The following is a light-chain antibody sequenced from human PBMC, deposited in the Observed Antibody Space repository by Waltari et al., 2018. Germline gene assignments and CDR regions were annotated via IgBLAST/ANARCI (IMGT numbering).Light chain of an antibody. Sequence: SALPHPGSLSGSPGQPVTIPCTAPSRELGGYNYVSWYQQHPGKAPKLMIYDVSKRPSGVPDRFSGSKDGNTASLTISGLQAEDEADYYCCSYAGIYTLVFGGGTKLTVL. CDR3: CSYAGIYTLV. CDR1: SRELGGYNY. J-gene: IGLJ2*01. CDR2: DVS. V-gene: IGLV2-11*01.